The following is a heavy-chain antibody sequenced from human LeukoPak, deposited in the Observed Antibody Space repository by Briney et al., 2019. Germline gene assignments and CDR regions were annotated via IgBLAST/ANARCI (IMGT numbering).Heavy chain of an antibody. CDR2: ISYDGSSK. CDR3: ARDSGGELWDYFDY. D-gene: IGHD3-16*01. Sequence: GGSLRLSCAASGFTFSSYAMHWVRQAPGKGLEWVAVISYDGSSKYYADSVKGRFTISRDNSKNTLYLQMNSLRAEDTAVYYCARDSGGELWDYFDYWGRGTLVTVSS. V-gene: IGHV3-30-3*01. J-gene: IGHJ4*02. CDR1: GFTFSSYA.